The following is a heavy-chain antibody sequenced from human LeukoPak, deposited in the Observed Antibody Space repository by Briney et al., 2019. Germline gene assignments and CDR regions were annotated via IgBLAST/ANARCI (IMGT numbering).Heavy chain of an antibody. V-gene: IGHV1-69*01. Sequence: GSSVKVSCKASGGTFSSYAISWVRQAPGQGLEWMGGIIPIFGTANYAQKFQGRVTITADESTSTAYMELSSLRSEDTAVHYCASYVRSGSFYYYMDVWGKGTTVTVSS. J-gene: IGHJ6*03. CDR1: GGTFSSYA. CDR3: ASYVRSGSFYYYMDV. CDR2: IIPIFGTA. D-gene: IGHD3-3*01.